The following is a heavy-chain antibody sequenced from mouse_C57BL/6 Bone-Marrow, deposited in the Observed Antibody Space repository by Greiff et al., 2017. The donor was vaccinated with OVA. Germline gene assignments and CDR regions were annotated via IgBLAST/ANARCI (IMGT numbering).Heavy chain of an antibody. D-gene: IGHD2-12*01. J-gene: IGHJ3*01. CDR1: GFTFSDFY. Sequence: VKLVESGGGLVQSGRSLRLSCATSGFTFSDFYMEWVRQAPGKGLEWIAASRNKANDYTKESSASVKGRFIVSRDSSQSILYLQMNALRAEDTAIYYCARDGYGAWFADWGKGTLVTVSA. CDR3: ARDGYGAWFAD. V-gene: IGHV7-1*01. CDR2: SRNKANDYTK.